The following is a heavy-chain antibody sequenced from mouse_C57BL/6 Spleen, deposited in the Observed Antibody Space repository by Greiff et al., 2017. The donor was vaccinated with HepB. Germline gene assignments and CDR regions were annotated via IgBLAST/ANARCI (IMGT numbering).Heavy chain of an antibody. CDR2: IYPRSGNT. J-gene: IGHJ3*01. V-gene: IGHV1-81*01. CDR1: GYTFTSYG. Sequence: VQLQESGAELARPGASVKLSCKASGYTFTSYGISWVKQRTGQGLEWIGEIYPRSGNTYYNEKFKGKATLTADKSSSTAYMELRSLTSEDSAVYFCASYGSSYVGAYWGQGTLVTVSA. D-gene: IGHD1-1*01. CDR3: ASYGSSYVGAY.